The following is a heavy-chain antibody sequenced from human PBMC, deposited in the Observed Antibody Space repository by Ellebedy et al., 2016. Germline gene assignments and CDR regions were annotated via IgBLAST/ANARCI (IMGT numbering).Heavy chain of an antibody. CDR1: GFSLSTPGVG. V-gene: IGHV2-5*01. D-gene: IGHD3-22*01. CDR3: AHRRRYYESGGYYWWLGYFDS. J-gene: IGHJ4*02. CDR2: TYWNDDE. Sequence: SGPTLVXPTPTLTLTCTFSGFSLSTPGVGVGWIRQPPGKALEWLALTYWNDDERYSPSLRSRLTVTKDTSKNQVVLIMTNMDPVDTATYFCAHRRRYYESGGYYWWLGYFDSWGQGTLVTVSS.